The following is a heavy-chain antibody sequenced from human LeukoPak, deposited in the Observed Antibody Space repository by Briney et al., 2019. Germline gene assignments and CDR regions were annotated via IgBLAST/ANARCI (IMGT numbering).Heavy chain of an antibody. CDR2: ISRSSSYI. CDR1: GFTFSSYS. J-gene: IGHJ6*03. CDR3: AKGDNNWNYRSGTYYYYMDV. V-gene: IGHV3-21*04. Sequence: GGSLRLSCAASGFTFSSYSMTWVRQAPGKGLEWVSSISRSSSYIYYADSVKGRFTISRDNSKNTLYLQMNSLRAEDTAVYYCAKGDNNWNYRSGTYYYYMDVWGKGTTVTVSS. D-gene: IGHD1-7*01.